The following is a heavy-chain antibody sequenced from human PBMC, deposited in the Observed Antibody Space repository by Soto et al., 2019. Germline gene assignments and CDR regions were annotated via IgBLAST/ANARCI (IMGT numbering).Heavy chain of an antibody. J-gene: IGHJ6*02. CDR2: IKQDGSEK. D-gene: IGHD2-2*01. Sequence: EVQLVESGGGLVQPGGSLRLSCAASGFTFSSYWMSWVRQAPGKGLEGVANIKQDGSEKYYVDSVKGRFTISRDNAKNSLYLQMNSLRAEDTAVYYCARDPSIVLVPAATYYYYYYGMDVWGQGTTVTVSS. CDR1: GFTFSSYW. V-gene: IGHV3-7*01. CDR3: ARDPSIVLVPAATYYYYYYGMDV.